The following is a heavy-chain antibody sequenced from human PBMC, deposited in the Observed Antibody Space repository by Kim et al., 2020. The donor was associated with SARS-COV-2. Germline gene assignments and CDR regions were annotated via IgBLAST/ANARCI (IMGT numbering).Heavy chain of an antibody. Sequence: SVKVSCKASGFTFTSSAVQWVRQARGQRLEWIGWIVVGSGNTNYAQKFQERVTITRDMSTSTAYMELSSLRSEDTAVYYCAADLLVRGVPYGMDVWGQGTTVTVSS. CDR1: GFTFTSSA. CDR2: IVVGSGNT. D-gene: IGHD3-10*01. V-gene: IGHV1-58*01. CDR3: AADLLVRGVPYGMDV. J-gene: IGHJ6*02.